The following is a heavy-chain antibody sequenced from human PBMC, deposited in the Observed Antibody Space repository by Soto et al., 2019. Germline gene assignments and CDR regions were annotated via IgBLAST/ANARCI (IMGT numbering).Heavy chain of an antibody. CDR1: GFTFSNYA. CDR2: ISGSGGST. CDR3: SKGSLVTSDYVRAPFDY. Sequence: GGSLRLSCAASGFTFSNYAMNWVRQAQGKGLEWVSVISGSGGSTYYADSVKGRFTISRDTSKNTLYLQMNSLRADDTAVYYCSKGSLVTSDYVRAPFDYWGQGTLVTVSS. V-gene: IGHV3-23*01. J-gene: IGHJ4*02. D-gene: IGHD5-12*01.